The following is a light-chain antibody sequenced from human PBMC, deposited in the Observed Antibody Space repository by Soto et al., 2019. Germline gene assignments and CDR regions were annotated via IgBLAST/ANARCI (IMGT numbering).Light chain of an antibody. Sequence: DIQLTQSPSSLSASVGDRVTISCRASQSISRELSWYQQKPGRAPKLLIYRASTLQGGVASRFSSRGSGTDFPLTISSLQPEDFATYYCQQSYTTPLTFGGGTKVDIK. V-gene: IGKV1-39*01. CDR3: QQSYTTPLT. J-gene: IGKJ4*01. CDR2: RAS. CDR1: QSISRE.